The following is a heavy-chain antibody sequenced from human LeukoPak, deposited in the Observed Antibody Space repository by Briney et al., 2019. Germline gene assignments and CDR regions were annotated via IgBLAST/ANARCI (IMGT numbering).Heavy chain of an antibody. J-gene: IGHJ5*02. V-gene: IGHV3-21*01. CDR1: GLTFSSYS. CDR2: ISSSSSYI. Sequence: GGSLRLSCAASGLTFSSYSMNWVRQAPGKGLEWVSSISSSSSYIYYADSVKGRFTISRDNAKNSLYLQMNSLRTEDTAVYYCARALYSGYDGRNWFDPWGQGTLVTVSS. D-gene: IGHD5-12*01. CDR3: ARALYSGYDGRNWFDP.